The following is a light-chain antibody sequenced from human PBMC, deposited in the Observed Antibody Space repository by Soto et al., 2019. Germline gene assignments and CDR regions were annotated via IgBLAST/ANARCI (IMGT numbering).Light chain of an antibody. CDR1: SSDVGGYNY. CDR2: DVS. CDR3: SSYPSSSTYV. Sequence: QSALTQPASVSGSPGQSITISCTGTSSDVGGYNYVSWYQQHPGKAPKLMIYDVSNRPSGVSNRFSGYKSGNTASLTIAGLQAEAEADYYCSSYPSSSTYVFGTGTKLTVL. J-gene: IGLJ1*01. V-gene: IGLV2-14*01.